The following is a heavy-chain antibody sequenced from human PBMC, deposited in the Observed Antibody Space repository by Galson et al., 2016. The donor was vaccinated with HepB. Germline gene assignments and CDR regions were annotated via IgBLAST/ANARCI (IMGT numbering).Heavy chain of an antibody. V-gene: IGHV3-53*01. Sequence: SLRLSCAASGFTVSSNYMTWVRQAPGKGLEWVSLIYSGSSTYYADSVKGRFTISRDNSKNTLYLQMNSLRAEDTAVYYCARSVRYDFWSEYVMDVWGQGTTVTVSS. CDR2: IYSGSST. J-gene: IGHJ6*02. CDR1: GFTVSSNY. CDR3: ARSVRYDFWSEYVMDV. D-gene: IGHD3-3*01.